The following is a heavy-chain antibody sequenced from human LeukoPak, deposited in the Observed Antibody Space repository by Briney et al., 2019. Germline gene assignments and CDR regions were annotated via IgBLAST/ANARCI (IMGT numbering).Heavy chain of an antibody. CDR1: GFTFSSYW. D-gene: IGHD5/OR15-5a*01. CDR3: ARDLRGCRASFDY. Sequence: GGSLRLSCAASGFTFSSYWMSWVRQAPGKGLEWVANIKQDGSEKYYVDSVKGRFTISRDNAKNSLYLQMNSLRAEDTAVYYCARDLRGCRASFDYWGQGTLVTVSS. J-gene: IGHJ4*02. CDR2: IKQDGSEK. V-gene: IGHV3-7*01.